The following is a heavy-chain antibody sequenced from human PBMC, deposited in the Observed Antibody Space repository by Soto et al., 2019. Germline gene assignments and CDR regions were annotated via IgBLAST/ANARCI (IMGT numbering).Heavy chain of an antibody. V-gene: IGHV1-69*12. CDR3: ARDRPMENYGGNYYYHVDV. D-gene: IGHD4-17*01. CDR1: GGTFSTYA. Sequence: QVQLVQSGAEVKKPGSSVKVSCKASGGTFSTYAISWVRQAPGQGLEWMGGIIPIFGTADYAQKFQGRVTITADESTTTAYMELRSLRSEDTAVYYCARDRPMENYGGNYYYHVDVWGRGTTVTVSS. J-gene: IGHJ6*03. CDR2: IIPIFGTA.